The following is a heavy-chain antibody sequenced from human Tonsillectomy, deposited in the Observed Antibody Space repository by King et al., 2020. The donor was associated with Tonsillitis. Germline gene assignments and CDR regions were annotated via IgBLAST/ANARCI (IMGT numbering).Heavy chain of an antibody. Sequence: VQLVQSGAEVKKPGSSVKVSCKASGGTFSSYAISWVRQAPGQGLEWMGGIIPIFGTANYAQKFQGRVTITADESTSTAYMELSSLRSEDTAVYYGARSPVPGVRFLEWLYGDAFDIWGQGTMVTVSS. J-gene: IGHJ3*02. CDR1: GGTFSSYA. CDR3: ARSPVPGVRFLEWLYGDAFDI. D-gene: IGHD3-3*01. CDR2: IIPIFGTA. V-gene: IGHV1-69*01.